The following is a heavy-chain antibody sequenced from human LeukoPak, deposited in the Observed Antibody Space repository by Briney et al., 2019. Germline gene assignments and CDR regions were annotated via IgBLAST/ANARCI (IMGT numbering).Heavy chain of an antibody. CDR1: GGSISSYY. V-gene: IGHV4-4*07. D-gene: IGHD6-13*01. CDR2: IYTSGST. CDR3: ARVEAGINNWYYDL. J-gene: IGHJ2*01. Sequence: SETLSLACTVSGGSISSYYWSWIRQPAGKGLEWIGRIYTSGSTNYNPSLRSRVTMSVDTSENQFSLKLRSVTAADTAVYYCARVEAGINNWYYDLWGRGTLVTVSS.